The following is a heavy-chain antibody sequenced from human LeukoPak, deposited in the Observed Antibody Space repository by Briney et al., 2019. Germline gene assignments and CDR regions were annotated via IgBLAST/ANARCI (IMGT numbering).Heavy chain of an antibody. CDR1: GGSINSHY. CDR3: ALLGYSSSWNDF. D-gene: IGHD2-2*01. CDR2: IYYSGST. J-gene: IGHJ4*02. V-gene: IGHV4-59*11. Sequence: SETLSLTCTVSGGSINSHYWTWMRQPPGKGLEWIGYIYYSGSTSYNPSLKSRVTISVDTSKNQFSLKVTSVTTADTGVYYCALLGYSSSWNDFWGQGTLVTVSS.